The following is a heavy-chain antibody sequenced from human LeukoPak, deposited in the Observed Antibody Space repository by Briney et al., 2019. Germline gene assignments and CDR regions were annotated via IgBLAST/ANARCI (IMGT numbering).Heavy chain of an antibody. CDR3: ARDPDLYYFDY. CDR2: IKQDGSEN. Sequence: GGSLRLSCAASGFTFSSYWMIWVRQAPGKGLEWVANIKQDGSENYYVDSVKGRFTISRDNAKNSLYLQMNSLRAEDTAVYYCARDPDLYYFDYWGQGTLVTVSS. D-gene: IGHD1-14*01. J-gene: IGHJ4*02. CDR1: GFTFSSYW. V-gene: IGHV3-7*01.